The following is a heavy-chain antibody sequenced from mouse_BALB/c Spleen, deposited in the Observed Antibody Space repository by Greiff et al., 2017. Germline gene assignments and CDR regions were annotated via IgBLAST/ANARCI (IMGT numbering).Heavy chain of an antibody. CDR2: IWAGGST. Sequence: VQLVESGPGLVAPSQSLSITCTVSGFSLTSYGVHWVRQPPGKGLEWLGVIWAGGSTNYNSALMSRLSISKDNSKSQVFLKMNSLQTDDTAMYYCASNYYGSRRGYAMDYWGQGTSVTVSS. D-gene: IGHD1-1*01. V-gene: IGHV2-9*02. CDR1: GFSLTSYG. J-gene: IGHJ4*01. CDR3: ASNYYGSRRGYAMDY.